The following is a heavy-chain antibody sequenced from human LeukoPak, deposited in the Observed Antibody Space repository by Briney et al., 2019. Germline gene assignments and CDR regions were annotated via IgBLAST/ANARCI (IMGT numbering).Heavy chain of an antibody. V-gene: IGHV1-8*01. Sequence: ASVKVSCKASGYTFTSYDINWVRQATGQGLEWMGWMNPNSGNTGYAQKFQGRVTMTRNTSISTAYMELGSLRSEDTAVYYCALQQTPTAMVTRDYWGQGTLVTVSS. J-gene: IGHJ4*02. CDR3: ALQQTPTAMVTRDY. CDR1: GYTFTSYD. D-gene: IGHD5-18*01. CDR2: MNPNSGNT.